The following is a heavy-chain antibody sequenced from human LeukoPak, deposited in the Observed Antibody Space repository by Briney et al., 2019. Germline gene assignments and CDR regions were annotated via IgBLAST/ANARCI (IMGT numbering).Heavy chain of an antibody. J-gene: IGHJ4*02. Sequence: SETLSLTCAVYGGSFSGYYWSWIRQPPGKGLEWIGEINHSGSTNYNPSLKSRVTISVDTSKNQFSLKLSSVTAADTAVYYCAGVYDCSGPILGYWGQGTLVTVSS. CDR3: AGVYDCSGPILGY. V-gene: IGHV4-34*01. CDR2: INHSGST. D-gene: IGHD3-22*01. CDR1: GGSFSGYY.